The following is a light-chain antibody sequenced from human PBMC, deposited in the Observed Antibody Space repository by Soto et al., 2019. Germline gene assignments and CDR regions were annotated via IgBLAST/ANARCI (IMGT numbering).Light chain of an antibody. CDR2: EVS. CDR1: SSDVGGYNY. J-gene: IGLJ3*02. Sequence: QSALTQPRSVSGSPGQSVTISCTGTSSDVGGYNYVSWYQQHPGKAPKLMIFEVSERPSGVPDRFSGSKSGNTASLTISGLHAEDEADYYCCSYAGSYTWVFGGGTKVTVL. CDR3: CSYAGSYTWV. V-gene: IGLV2-11*01.